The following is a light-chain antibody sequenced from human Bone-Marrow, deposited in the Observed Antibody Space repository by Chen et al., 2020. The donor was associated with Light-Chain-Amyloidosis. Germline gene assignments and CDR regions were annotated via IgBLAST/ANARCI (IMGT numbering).Light chain of an antibody. CDR1: NIGSTS. V-gene: IGLV3-21*02. CDR2: DDS. Sequence: SYVLTQPSSVSVAPGQTATIARGGNNIGSTSVHWCQQTPVQAPLLVVYDDSGRPSGIPERLSGSNSGNTATLTSSRVEAGDEADYYCQVWDRSSDRPVFGGGTKLTV. CDR3: QVWDRSSDRPV. J-gene: IGLJ3*02.